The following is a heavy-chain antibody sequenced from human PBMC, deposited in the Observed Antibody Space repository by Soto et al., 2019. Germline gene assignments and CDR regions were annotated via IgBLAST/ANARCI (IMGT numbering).Heavy chain of an antibody. CDR1: GQSFSGHS. Sequence: QVQLQQWGAGLVKPSETLSLSCAVYGQSFSGHSWAWIRQPPGKGLEWIGEINESGSTYYNPSLTSRVTISTVTSKNQFSLKLSSVSAADTAAYFCARGSGIVALPGELEDVKYDYWGQGTLVNVSS. J-gene: IGHJ4*02. CDR2: INESGST. D-gene: IGHD1-1*01. V-gene: IGHV4-34*01. CDR3: ARGSGIVALPGELEDVKYDY.